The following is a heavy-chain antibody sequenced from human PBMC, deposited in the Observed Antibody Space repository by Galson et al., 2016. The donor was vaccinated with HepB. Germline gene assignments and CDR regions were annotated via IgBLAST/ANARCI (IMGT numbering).Heavy chain of an antibody. CDR1: GGSISSSNW. V-gene: IGHV4-4*02. CDR2: IYHSGST. D-gene: IGHD6-19*01. Sequence: SETLSLTCAVSGGSISSSNWWSWVRQPPGKGLEWIGEIYHSGSTNYNPSLKSRVTISVDKSKNQFSLKLSSVTAADTAVYYCASYSSGWYEEYYYYGMDVWDQGTMVTVSS. CDR3: ASYSSGWYEEYYYYGMDV. J-gene: IGHJ6*02.